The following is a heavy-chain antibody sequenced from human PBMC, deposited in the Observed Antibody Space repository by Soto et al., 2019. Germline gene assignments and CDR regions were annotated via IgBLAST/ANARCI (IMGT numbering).Heavy chain of an antibody. CDR2: IYYSGST. Sequence: SETLSLTCTVSGGSISSSSYYWGWIRQPPGKGLEWIGSIYYSGSTYYNPSLKSRVTISVDTSKNQFSLKLSSVTAADTAVYYCAHIVVVVAATGWFDPWGQGTLVTVSS. D-gene: IGHD2-15*01. CDR3: AHIVVVVAATGWFDP. J-gene: IGHJ5*02. V-gene: IGHV4-39*01. CDR1: GGSISSSSYY.